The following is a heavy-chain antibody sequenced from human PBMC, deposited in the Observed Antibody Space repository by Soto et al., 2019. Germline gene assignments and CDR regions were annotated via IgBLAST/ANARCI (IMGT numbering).Heavy chain of an antibody. CDR1: GFTFDDYA. V-gene: IGHV3-9*01. J-gene: IGHJ6*03. D-gene: IGHD2-15*01. CDR2: ISWNSGSI. Sequence: EVQLVESGGGLVQPGRSLRLSCAASGFTFDDYAMHWVRQAPGKGLEWVSGISWNSGSICYADSVNGRCTISRDNGKKSLYLQMNSGIAEDTALYYCAKGGTECSGGICYSEGYYYYMDVWGKGTPVTVSS. CDR3: AKGGTECSGGICYSEGYYYYMDV.